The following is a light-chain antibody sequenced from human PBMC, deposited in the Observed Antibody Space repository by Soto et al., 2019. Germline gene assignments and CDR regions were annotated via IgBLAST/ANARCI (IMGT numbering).Light chain of an antibody. J-gene: IGLJ3*02. CDR1: GSDIGAYNF. CDR2: GVT. Sequence: QSALAQPPSASGSPGQSVTISCTGSGSDIGAYNFVSWYQQHPGKAPKLMIFGVTERPSGVPDRFSGSKSGNTASLTVSGLQADDEAVYSCYSYAGRNIWVFGGGTKL. CDR3: YSYAGRNIWV. V-gene: IGLV2-8*01.